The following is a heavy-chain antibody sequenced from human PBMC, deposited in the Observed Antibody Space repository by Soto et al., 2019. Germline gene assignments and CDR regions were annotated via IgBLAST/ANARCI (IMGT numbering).Heavy chain of an antibody. V-gene: IGHV1-69*06. CDR2: IIAAFGPA. Sequence: QVQLVQSGAEVKKPGSSVKVSCKASGGTFSSYVITWVRKAPGQGLEWMGGIIAAFGPANYAQKFQGRVTVTANKPTDTADRERSARRPKDPPIFFCAMGGGGGAIDYWGQGTRVTVSS. D-gene: IGHD3-16*01. CDR3: AMGGGGGAIDY. J-gene: IGHJ4*02. CDR1: GGTFSSYV.